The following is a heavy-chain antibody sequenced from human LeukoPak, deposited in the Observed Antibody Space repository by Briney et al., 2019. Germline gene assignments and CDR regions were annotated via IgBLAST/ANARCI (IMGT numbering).Heavy chain of an antibody. CDR3: ARVGEMATSPFDY. CDR1: GFVFSSHW. CDR2: IKQDGSEK. V-gene: IGHV3-7*01. J-gene: IGHJ4*02. D-gene: IGHD5-24*01. Sequence: GGSLRLSCAASGFVFSSHWMSWVRQAPGKGLEWVANIKQDGSEKYYVDFVKGRFTISRDNAKNSLYLQINTLTAEDTAVYYCARVGEMATSPFDYWGQGTLVTVSS.